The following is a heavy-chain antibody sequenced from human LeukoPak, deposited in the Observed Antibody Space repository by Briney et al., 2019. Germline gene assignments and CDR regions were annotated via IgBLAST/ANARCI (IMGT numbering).Heavy chain of an antibody. V-gene: IGHV3-21*01. D-gene: IGHD3-22*01. CDR1: GFTFSSYS. Sequence: GGSLRLSCAASGFTFSSYSMNWVRQAPGKGLEWVSSISSSSSYIYYADSVKGRFTISRDNAKNSLYLQMNSLRAEDTAVYYCAREPPVGGYYYFDYWGQGTLVTVSS. J-gene: IGHJ4*02. CDR3: AREPPVGGYYYFDY. CDR2: ISSSSSYI.